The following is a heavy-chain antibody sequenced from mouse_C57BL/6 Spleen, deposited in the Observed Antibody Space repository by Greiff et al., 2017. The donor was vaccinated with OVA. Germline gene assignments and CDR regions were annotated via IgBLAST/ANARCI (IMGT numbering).Heavy chain of an antibody. CDR3: ARATTGSRGAMDY. Sequence: VKLQQPGAELVKPGASVKMSCKASGYTFTSYWITWVKQRPGQGLEWIGDIYPGSGSTNYNEKFKSKATLTVDTSSSTAYMQLSSLTSEDSAVYYCARATTGSRGAMDYWGQGTSVTVSS. V-gene: IGHV1-55*01. J-gene: IGHJ4*01. D-gene: IGHD1-1*01. CDR2: IYPGSGST. CDR1: GYTFTSYW.